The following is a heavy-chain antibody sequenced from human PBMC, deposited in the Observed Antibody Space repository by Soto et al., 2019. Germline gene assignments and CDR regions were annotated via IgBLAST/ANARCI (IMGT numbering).Heavy chain of an antibody. CDR2: IYYNGNT. Sequence: SETLSFTCTLPEDPIGGGDFYWSGIRKLSGKDLEWIAYIYYNGNTYYTPSLKSRATISLDTSRNQFFLNLNSVTAADTAVYYCARDVGSSHGPGHPHYFDYWGQGTLVS. J-gene: IGHJ4*02. CDR3: ARDVGSSHGPGHPHYFDY. D-gene: IGHD2-2*01. V-gene: IGHV4-31*03. CDR1: EDPIGGGDFY.